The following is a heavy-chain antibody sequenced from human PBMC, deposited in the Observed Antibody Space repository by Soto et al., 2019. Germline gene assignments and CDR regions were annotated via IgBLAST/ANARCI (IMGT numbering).Heavy chain of an antibody. D-gene: IGHD3-10*01. Sequence: SETLSLTCDVYGGSFSGYYWGWICQAPGKGLEWIVDINLSGSPNYNPSLQSRVSVSLDSSKTHFSLKLSSVTAADTAVYYCATFPPEGRTATPRGDDAFDLWGQGTLVTVSS. CDR2: INLSGSP. V-gene: IGHV4-34*01. CDR3: ATFPPEGRTATPRGDDAFDL. J-gene: IGHJ3*01. CDR1: GGSFSGYY.